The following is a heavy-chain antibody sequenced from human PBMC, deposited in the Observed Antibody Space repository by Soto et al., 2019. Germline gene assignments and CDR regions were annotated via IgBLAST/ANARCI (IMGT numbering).Heavy chain of an antibody. CDR3: ARDVLVVVPAAMRSLGY. V-gene: IGHV1-2*04. J-gene: IGHJ4*02. CDR1: GNTFTGYY. CDR2: INPNSGGT. D-gene: IGHD2-2*01. Sequence: ASVKVSWKASGNTFTGYYMHWGRQAPGQRLEWMGWINPNSGGTNYAQKFRGWVTMTRDTSISTAYMELSRLRSDDTAVYYCARDVLVVVPAAMRSLGYWGQGTLVTVSS.